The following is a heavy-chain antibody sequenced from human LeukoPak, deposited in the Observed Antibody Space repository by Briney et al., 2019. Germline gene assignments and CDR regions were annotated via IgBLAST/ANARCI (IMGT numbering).Heavy chain of an antibody. CDR1: GFTFNSYS. D-gene: IGHD6-13*01. CDR2: ISSSSSTI. V-gene: IGHV3-48*01. CDR3: ARGDTIAAAASPFDY. J-gene: IGHJ4*02. Sequence: GGSLRLSCAASGFTFNSYSMNWVRQAPGKGLEWVSFISSSSSTIYYADSVKGRFTISRDNGKKSLYLQMNSLRAEDTAVYYCARGDTIAAAASPFDYWGQGTLVTVSS.